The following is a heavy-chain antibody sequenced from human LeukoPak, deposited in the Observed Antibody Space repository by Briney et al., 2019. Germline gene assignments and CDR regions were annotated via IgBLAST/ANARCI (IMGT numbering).Heavy chain of an antibody. CDR3: ARGSDYGDYGGPDFDY. J-gene: IGHJ4*02. V-gene: IGHV1-46*01. CDR2: INPSGGST. CDR1: GYTFTSYY. D-gene: IGHD4-17*01. Sequence: ASVKVSCKASGYTFTSYYKHWVRQAPGQGLEWMGIINPSGGSTSYAQKFQGRVTMTRDTSTSTVYMELSSLRSEDTAVYYCARGSDYGDYGGPDFDYWGQGTLVTVSS.